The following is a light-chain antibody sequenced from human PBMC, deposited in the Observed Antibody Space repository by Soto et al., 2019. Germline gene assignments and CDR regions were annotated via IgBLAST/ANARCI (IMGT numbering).Light chain of an antibody. CDR2: AAS. CDR1: QGISNY. CDR3: QKYNSAPWT. J-gene: IGKJ1*01. V-gene: IGKV1-27*01. Sequence: DIQMTQSPSSLSASVGDRVTITCRAIQGISNYLAWYQQKPGKVPKLLIYAASTLQSGVPSRFSGSGSGTDFTLIISSLQPEDVATYYCQKYNSAPWTFGQGTNVEIK.